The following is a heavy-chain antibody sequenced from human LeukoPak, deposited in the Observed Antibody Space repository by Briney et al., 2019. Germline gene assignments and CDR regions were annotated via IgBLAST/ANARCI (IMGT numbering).Heavy chain of an antibody. J-gene: IGHJ4*02. Sequence: PGGSLRLSCAASGFTFSSYSMNWVRQAPGKGLEWVSYISSSSSTIYYADSVKGRFAISRDNAKNSLYLQMNSLRAEDTAVYYCAREGWELDFDYWGQGTLVTVSS. CDR2: ISSSSSTI. CDR1: GFTFSSYS. CDR3: AREGWELDFDY. D-gene: IGHD1-26*01. V-gene: IGHV3-48*01.